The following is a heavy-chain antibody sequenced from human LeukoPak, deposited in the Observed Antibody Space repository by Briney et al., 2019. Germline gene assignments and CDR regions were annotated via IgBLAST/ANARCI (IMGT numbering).Heavy chain of an antibody. CDR2: ISYDGSNK. CDR3: AKDQGVNFFDY. J-gene: IGHJ4*02. V-gene: IGHV3-30*04. Sequence: GGSLRLSCAASGFTFNTYAIHWVRQAPGKGLEWVAVISYDGSNKYYADSVKGRFTVSRDNSKNTLYLQMNSLRAEDTAVYYCAKDQGVNFFDYWGQGTLVTVSS. CDR1: GFTFNTYA. D-gene: IGHD2-8*01.